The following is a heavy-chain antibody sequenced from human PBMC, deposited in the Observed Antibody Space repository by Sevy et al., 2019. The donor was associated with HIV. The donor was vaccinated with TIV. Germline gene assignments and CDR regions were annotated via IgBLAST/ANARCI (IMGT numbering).Heavy chain of an antibody. D-gene: IGHD1-26*01. CDR3: ARGGPTGEWFDP. CDR2: VFYSGST. Sequence: SETLSLTCSVSGGSFSSSPYYWAWIRQPPGQGLEGIGSVFYSGSTYYTPSLKSRVTISVDTSKTHFSLKLRSVTAADTAVYYCARGGPTGEWFDPWGQGTLVTVSS. CDR1: GGSFSSSPYY. J-gene: IGHJ5*02. V-gene: IGHV4-39*02.